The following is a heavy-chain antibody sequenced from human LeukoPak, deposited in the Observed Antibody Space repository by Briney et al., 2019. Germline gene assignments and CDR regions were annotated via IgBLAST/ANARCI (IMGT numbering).Heavy chain of an antibody. CDR2: MNPNSGNT. CDR1: GYTFTSYD. D-gene: IGHD3-10*01. J-gene: IGHJ5*02. V-gene: IGHV1-8*01. Sequence: ASVTVSCKASGYTFTSYDINWVRQAAGQGLEWMGWMNPNSGNTGYAQKFQGRVTVTRNTSISTAYMELSSLRSEDTAVYYCARDSLVWFGELLVARWFDPWGQGTLVTVSS. CDR3: ARDSLVWFGELLVARWFDP.